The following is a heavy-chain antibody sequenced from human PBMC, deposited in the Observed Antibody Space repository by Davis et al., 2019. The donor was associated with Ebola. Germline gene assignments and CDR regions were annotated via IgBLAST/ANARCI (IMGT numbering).Heavy chain of an antibody. CDR3: ARGGVAYSDLDY. Sequence: ASVKVSCKASGYTFTGYDINWVRQATGQGLEWMGWMNPNSGNTGYAQKFQGRVTMTRENSMSTAYMERSSLRSEDTAVYFCARGGVAYSDLDYWGQGTLVAVSS. D-gene: IGHD2-21*01. V-gene: IGHV1-8*01. J-gene: IGHJ4*02. CDR2: MNPNSGNT. CDR1: GYTFTGYD.